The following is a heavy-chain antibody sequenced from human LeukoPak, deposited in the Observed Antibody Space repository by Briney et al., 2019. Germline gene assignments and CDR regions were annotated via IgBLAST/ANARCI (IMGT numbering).Heavy chain of an antibody. J-gene: IGHJ4*02. CDR2: ISYDGSNK. CDR1: VFTFISYA. V-gene: IGHV3-30*04. CDR3: ARSSHY. D-gene: IGHD6-6*01. Sequence: GRSLRLSCAASVFTFISYAMHWVRQAPGKGLEWVAVISYDGSNKYYADSVKGRFTISRDNSKNTLYLQMNSLRAEDTAVYYCARSSHYWGQGTLATVSS.